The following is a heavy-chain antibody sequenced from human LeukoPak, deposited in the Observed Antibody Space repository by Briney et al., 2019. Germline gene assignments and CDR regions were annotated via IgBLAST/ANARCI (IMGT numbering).Heavy chain of an antibody. Sequence: SETLSLTCAVYGGSFSGYYWSWIRQPPGKGLEWIGEINHSGSTNYNPSLKSRVTISVDTSKNQFSLKLSSLTAPDTAVYYCARERIAAAAEDYWGQGTLVTVSS. CDR3: ARERIAAAAEDY. CDR1: GGSFSGYY. J-gene: IGHJ4*02. CDR2: INHSGST. D-gene: IGHD6-13*01. V-gene: IGHV4-34*01.